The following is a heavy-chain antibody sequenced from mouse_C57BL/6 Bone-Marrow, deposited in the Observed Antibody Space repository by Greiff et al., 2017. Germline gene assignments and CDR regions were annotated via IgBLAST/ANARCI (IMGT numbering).Heavy chain of an antibody. D-gene: IGHD1-2*01. Sequence: VQLQQSGPELVKPGASVKISCKASGYTFTDYYMNWVKQSHGKSLEWIGDINPNNGGTSYNQKFKGKATLTVDTSSSTAYMELRSLTSEDSAVYYCAREDYGWGFAYWGQGTLVTVSA. CDR1: GYTFTDYY. CDR3: AREDYGWGFAY. CDR2: INPNNGGT. J-gene: IGHJ3*01. V-gene: IGHV1-26*01.